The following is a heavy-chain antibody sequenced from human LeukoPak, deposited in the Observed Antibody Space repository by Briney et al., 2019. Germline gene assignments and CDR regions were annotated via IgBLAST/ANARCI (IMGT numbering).Heavy chain of an antibody. CDR2: INPNSGGT. J-gene: IGHJ4*02. D-gene: IGHD1-26*01. V-gene: IGHV1-2*02. Sequence: ASVKVSCKASGYTFTGYYMHWVRQAPGQGLEWMGWINPNSGGTNYAQKFQGRVTMTRDMSISTAYMELSRLRSDDTAVYYCASDSGGSYFGLLHYRGQGTLVAVSS. CDR1: GYTFTGYY. CDR3: ASDSGGSYFGLLHY.